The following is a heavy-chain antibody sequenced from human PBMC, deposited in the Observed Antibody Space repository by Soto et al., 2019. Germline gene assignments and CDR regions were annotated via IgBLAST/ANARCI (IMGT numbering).Heavy chain of an antibody. CDR3: AREFGPRTTPSSPWYFDL. Sequence: SETLSLTCTVSGGSVSSGSYYWSWIRQPPGKGLEWIGYIYYSGSTNYNPSLKSRVTISVDTSKNQFSLKLSSVTAADTAVYYCAREFGPRTTPSSPWYFDLWGRGTLVTVSS. D-gene: IGHD4-17*01. J-gene: IGHJ2*01. CDR1: GGSVSSGSYY. V-gene: IGHV4-61*01. CDR2: IYYSGST.